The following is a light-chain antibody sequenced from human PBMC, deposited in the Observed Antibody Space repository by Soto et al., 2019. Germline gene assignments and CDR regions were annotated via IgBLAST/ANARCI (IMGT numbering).Light chain of an antibody. CDR1: SSDVGSYNL. CDR2: EGS. Sequence: QSVLTQPASVSGSPGQSITISCTGTSSDVGSYNLASWYQQHPGKAPKLMIYEGSKRPSGVSNRFSGSKSGNTASLTISGLQAEDEADYFCSSYSSSSTFYVFGAGTKV. V-gene: IGLV2-14*02. CDR3: SSYSSSSTFYV. J-gene: IGLJ1*01.